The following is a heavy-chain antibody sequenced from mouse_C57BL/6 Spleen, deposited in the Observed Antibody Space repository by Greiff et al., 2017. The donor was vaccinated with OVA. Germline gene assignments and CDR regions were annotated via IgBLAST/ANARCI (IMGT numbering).Heavy chain of an antibody. V-gene: IGHV1-64*01. CDR2: IHPNSGST. CDR3: ARGGDGYYEFAY. J-gene: IGHJ3*01. CDR1: GYTFTSYW. Sequence: VQLQQSGAELVKPGASVKLSCKASGYTFTSYWMHWVKQRPGQGLEWIGMIHPNSGSTNYNEKFKSKDTLTVDKSSSTAYMQLSSLTSEDSAVYYCARGGDGYYEFAYWGQGTLVTVSA. D-gene: IGHD2-3*01.